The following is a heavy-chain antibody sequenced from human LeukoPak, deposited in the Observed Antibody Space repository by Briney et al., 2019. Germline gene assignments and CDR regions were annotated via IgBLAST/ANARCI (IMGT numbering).Heavy chain of an antibody. V-gene: IGHV3-33*01. CDR1: GFTFSSYG. D-gene: IGHD3-10*01. CDR2: IWYDGSNK. CDR3: ARSWSGFGELLSYFDY. J-gene: IGHJ4*02. Sequence: GRSLRLSCAASGFTFSSYGMHWVRQAPVKGLEWVAVIWYDGSNKYYADSVKGRFTISRDNSKNTLYLQMNSLRAEDTAVYYCARSWSGFGELLSYFDYWGQGTLVTVYS.